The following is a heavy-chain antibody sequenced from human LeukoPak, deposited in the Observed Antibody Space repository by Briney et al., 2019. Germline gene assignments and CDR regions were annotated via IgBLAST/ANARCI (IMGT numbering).Heavy chain of an antibody. CDR3: AKTLSSYGGSDY. V-gene: IGHV3-23*01. CDR2: MSGSGGST. Sequence: PGGSLRLSCAASGFTFSSYAMSWVRQAPGKGLEWVSAMSGSGGSTYYADSVKDRFTISRDNSKNTLYLQMNSLRVDDAAVYYCAKTLSSYGGSDYWGQGTLVTVSS. D-gene: IGHD4-23*01. J-gene: IGHJ4*02. CDR1: GFTFSSYA.